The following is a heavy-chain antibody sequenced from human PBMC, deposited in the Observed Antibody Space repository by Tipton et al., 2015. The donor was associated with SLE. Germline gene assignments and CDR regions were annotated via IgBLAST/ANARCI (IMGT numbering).Heavy chain of an antibody. D-gene: IGHD1-26*01. CDR2: MSYSGST. CDR1: GGSISSDDYY. J-gene: IGHJ6*03. Sequence: TLSLTCTVSGGSISSDDYYWTWIRQHPGKGLEWIGHMSYSGSTYYNPSLKSRITISVDTSKNHFSLKLSSVTAADTAVYYCARGVRELEPKYYYFYYYMDVWGKGTTVTVSS. V-gene: IGHV4-31*03. CDR3: ARGVRELEPKYYYFYYYMDV.